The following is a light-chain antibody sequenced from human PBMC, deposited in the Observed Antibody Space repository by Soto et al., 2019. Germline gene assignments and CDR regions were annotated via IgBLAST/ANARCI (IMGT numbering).Light chain of an antibody. V-gene: IGLV4-69*01. CDR1: SGHSDYA. J-gene: IGLJ2*01. Sequence: QLVLTQSPSASASLGASVKLTCTLSSGHSDYAIAWHQQRPEKGPRYLMKLNSDGSHSNGDGIPDRFSGSSSGAERYLTISSLQSEDEADYYCQTWGTGIQVFGGGTKVTVL. CDR3: QTWGTGIQV. CDR2: LNSDGSH.